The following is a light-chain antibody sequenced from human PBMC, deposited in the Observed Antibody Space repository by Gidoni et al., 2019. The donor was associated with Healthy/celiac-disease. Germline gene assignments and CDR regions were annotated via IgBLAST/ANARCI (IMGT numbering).Light chain of an antibody. CDR3: QQYDNLLQLT. V-gene: IGKV1-33*01. CDR2: DAS. J-gene: IGKJ4*01. Sequence: DLQMTQSPSSLSSSVGDRVIITCQASQDISNYFNWYQQKPGKAPKLLIYDASNFETGVPSRCSGSGCGTDFNFTISSMQPQDIATYYCQQYDNLLQLTFGGGTKVEIK. CDR1: QDISNY.